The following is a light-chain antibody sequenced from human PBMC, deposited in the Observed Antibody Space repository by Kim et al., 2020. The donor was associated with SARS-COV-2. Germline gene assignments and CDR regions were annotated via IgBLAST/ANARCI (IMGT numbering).Light chain of an antibody. CDR3: AARDRSGNRLL. Sequence: LGQTVRITCQGDSHRNGYATWYQQKPGQAPLLGSYGKDKRPAGIPDRFSGESSGNTASLSIAGAEAEDEADYYCAARDRSGNRLLFGGGIQLTVL. J-gene: IGLJ7*01. V-gene: IGLV3-19*01. CDR2: GKD. CDR1: SHRNGY.